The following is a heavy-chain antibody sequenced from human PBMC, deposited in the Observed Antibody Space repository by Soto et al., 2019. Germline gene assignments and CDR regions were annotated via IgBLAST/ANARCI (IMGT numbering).Heavy chain of an antibody. V-gene: IGHV3-23*01. CDR2: ISGGGAST. CDR3: ARGLCSGGTSCYCGMDV. D-gene: IGHD3-22*01. Sequence: GGSLRLSCAASEFTFSSFAMNWVRQAPGKGLQWVSVISGGGASTYYADSVQGRFTISRDNSKNTLYLQMNSLRAEDTAVYYCARGLCSGGTSCYCGMDVWGQGTTVTVSS. CDR1: EFTFSSFA. J-gene: IGHJ6*02.